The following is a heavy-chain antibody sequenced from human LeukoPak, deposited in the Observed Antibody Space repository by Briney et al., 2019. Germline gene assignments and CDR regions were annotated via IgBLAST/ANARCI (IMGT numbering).Heavy chain of an antibody. J-gene: IGHJ4*02. CDR2: VYYSGGS. Sequence: KPSETLSLTCVVSGGSISTYYWNWIRQPPGKGLEWIGNVYYSGGSNYNPSLKSRVTISVDTSKNQFSLKLTSVSAADTAIYYCATDSSGWPPLAYWGQGALVTVSS. CDR3: ATDSSGWPPLAY. CDR1: GGSISTYY. V-gene: IGHV4-59*01. D-gene: IGHD6-19*01.